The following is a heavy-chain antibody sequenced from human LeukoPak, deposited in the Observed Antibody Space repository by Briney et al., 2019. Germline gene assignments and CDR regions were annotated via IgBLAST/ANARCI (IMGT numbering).Heavy chain of an antibody. CDR2: INPNSGGT. D-gene: IGHD6-6*01. CDR1: GYTFTGYY. Sequence: ASVKVSCKASGYTFTGYYMHWVRQAPGQGLEWMGWINPNSGGTNYAQKLQGRVTMTTDTSTSTAYMELRSLRSDDTAVYYCARAYSSSHYADYWGQGTLVTVSS. CDR3: ARAYSSSHYADY. J-gene: IGHJ4*02. V-gene: IGHV1-2*02.